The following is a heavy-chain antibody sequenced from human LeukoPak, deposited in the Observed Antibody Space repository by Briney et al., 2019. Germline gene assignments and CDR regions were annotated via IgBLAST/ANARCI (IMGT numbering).Heavy chain of an antibody. Sequence: SETLSLTCTVSGGSISSSSYYWGWIRQPPGKGLEWIGSIYYSGSTYYNPSLKSRVTISVDTSKNQFSLKLSSVTAEDTAIYYCAKGTGDTAYYFDFWGQGVLVTVSS. D-gene: IGHD7-27*01. J-gene: IGHJ4*02. CDR3: AKGTGDTAYYFDF. V-gene: IGHV4-39*07. CDR1: GGSISSSSYY. CDR2: IYYSGST.